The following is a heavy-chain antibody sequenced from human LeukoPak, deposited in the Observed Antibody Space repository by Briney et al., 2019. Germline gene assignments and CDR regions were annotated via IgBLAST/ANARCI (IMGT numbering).Heavy chain of an antibody. D-gene: IGHD4-11*01. CDR1: GLTFSSYA. CDR3: AKDHRAVTIASQVDH. J-gene: IGHJ4*02. Sequence: GGSLRLSCAASGLTFSSYAMSWVRQAPGKGLEWVSSISDSGGSTYYADSVKGRFTISRDNPKNTLYLQMNSLRAEDTVVYHCAKDHRAVTIASQVDHWGQGTLVTVSS. CDR2: ISDSGGST. V-gene: IGHV3-23*01.